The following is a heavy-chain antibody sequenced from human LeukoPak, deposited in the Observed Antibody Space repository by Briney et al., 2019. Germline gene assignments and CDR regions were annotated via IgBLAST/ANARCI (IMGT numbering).Heavy chain of an antibody. CDR2: MNPNSGNT. D-gene: IGHD6-13*01. CDR1: GYTFTSYD. J-gene: IGHJ6*02. Sequence: ASVKVSCKASGYTFTSYDNNWVRQATGQGLEWMGWMNPNSGNTGYAQKFQGRVTMTRNTSISTAYMELSSLRSEDTAVYYCAKAASSSWPSYYYGMDVWGQGTTVTVSS. V-gene: IGHV1-8*01. CDR3: AKAASSSWPSYYYGMDV.